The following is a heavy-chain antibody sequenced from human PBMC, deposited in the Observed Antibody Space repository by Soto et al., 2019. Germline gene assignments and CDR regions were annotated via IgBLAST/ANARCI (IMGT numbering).Heavy chain of an antibody. V-gene: IGHV1-69*13. D-gene: IGHD6-19*01. CDR2: IIPIFGTV. Sequence: GASVKVSCKASGGTFSSYAISWVRQAPGQGLGWMGGIIPIFGTVNSAQTFQGRVRLTADESTSTAYMELSSLRSEDTAVYYCARRYSSGWYYFDYWGQGTLVTVS. CDR1: GGTFSSYA. CDR3: ARRYSSGWYYFDY. J-gene: IGHJ4*02.